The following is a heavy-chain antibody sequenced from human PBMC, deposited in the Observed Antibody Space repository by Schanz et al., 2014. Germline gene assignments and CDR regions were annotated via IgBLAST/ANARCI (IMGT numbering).Heavy chain of an antibody. CDR3: ARGRAVAGTGYFDY. CDR1: GFTFSSYA. CDR2: INSNGGST. V-gene: IGHV3-64*01. D-gene: IGHD6-19*01. J-gene: IGHJ4*02. Sequence: EVQLVESGGGLVQPGGSLRLSCVASGFTFSSYAMHWVRQAPGKGLEYVSTINSNGGSTYYANSVKGRFSISRDNSKNTLYLQMGSLRAEDMAVYYCARGRAVAGTGYFDYWGQGTLVTVSS.